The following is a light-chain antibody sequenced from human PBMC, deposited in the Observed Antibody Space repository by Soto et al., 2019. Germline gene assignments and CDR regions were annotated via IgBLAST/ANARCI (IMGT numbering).Light chain of an antibody. J-gene: IGKJ1*01. CDR3: QQRSRT. Sequence: EIVLTQSASTLSLSPGERATLSCRASQSVSTYLAWYQQKPGQAPRLLIYDASNRATGIPARFSGSGSGKDFTLTISSLEPEDFAVYYCQQRSRTFGQGTKVDIK. CDR2: DAS. V-gene: IGKV3-11*01. CDR1: QSVSTY.